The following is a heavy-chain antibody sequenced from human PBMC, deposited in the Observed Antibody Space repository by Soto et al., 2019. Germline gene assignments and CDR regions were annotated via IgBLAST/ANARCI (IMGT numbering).Heavy chain of an antibody. D-gene: IGHD6-19*01. Sequence: QVQLQESGPGLVKPSQTLSLTCTVSGGSISSGGYYWSWIRQHPGKGLEWIGYIYDNDSTNYNPSLKRRVTMSVDMSRNQFSLKLSSVTAADTAVYYCARHHMAATDMYFDYWGQGTLVTVSS. CDR1: GGSISSGGYY. CDR3: ARHHMAATDMYFDY. J-gene: IGHJ4*02. CDR2: IYDNDST. V-gene: IGHV4-31*03.